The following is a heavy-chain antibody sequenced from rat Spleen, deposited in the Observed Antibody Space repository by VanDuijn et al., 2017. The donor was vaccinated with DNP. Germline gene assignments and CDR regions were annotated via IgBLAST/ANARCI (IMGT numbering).Heavy chain of an antibody. CDR1: GYSITSNY. D-gene: IGHD1-7*01. V-gene: IGHV3-1*01. Sequence: EVQLQESGPGLVKPSQSLSLTCSVTGYSITSNYWGWIRKFPGNKMEWIGHISYSGRTHYNPSLRSRISITRDTSRNQFFLQLNSVTTADTATYYCARWGDYFDYWGQGTLVTVSS. CDR3: ARWGDYFDY. J-gene: IGHJ3*01. CDR2: ISYSGRT.